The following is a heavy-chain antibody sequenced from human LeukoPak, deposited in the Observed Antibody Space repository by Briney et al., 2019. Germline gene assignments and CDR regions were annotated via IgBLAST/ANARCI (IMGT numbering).Heavy chain of an antibody. D-gene: IGHD6-13*01. Sequence: GASVKVSCKASGGTFSSYAISWVRQAPGQGLEWMGRIIPIFGITNYAQKFQGRVTITADKSTSTAYMELSSLRSEDTAVYYCARDRGRRTAAGTYYYYGMDVWGKGTTVTVSS. CDR1: GGTFSSYA. CDR2: IIPIFGIT. J-gene: IGHJ6*04. CDR3: ARDRGRRTAAGTYYYYGMDV. V-gene: IGHV1-69*04.